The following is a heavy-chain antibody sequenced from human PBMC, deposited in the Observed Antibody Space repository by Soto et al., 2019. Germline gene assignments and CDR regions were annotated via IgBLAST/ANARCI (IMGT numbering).Heavy chain of an antibody. CDR3: AKDWADGRFDY. D-gene: IGHD3-16*01. CDR1: GFTFSSYG. Sequence: GGSLRLSCAASGFTFSSYGMHWVRQAPGKGLEWVAVISYDGSNKYYADSVKGRFTISRDNSKNTLYLQMNSLRAEDTAVYYCAKDWADGRFDYWGQGTLVTVSS. J-gene: IGHJ4*02. CDR2: ISYDGSNK. V-gene: IGHV3-30*18.